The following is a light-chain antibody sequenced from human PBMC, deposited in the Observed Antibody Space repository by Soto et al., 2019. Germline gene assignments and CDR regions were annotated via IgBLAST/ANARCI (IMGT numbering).Light chain of an antibody. CDR3: QQYSDWPPLT. Sequence: EIVLTQSPGTLSLSPGERATLSCRASQSVSSSYLAWYQQKPGQAPRLLIYGASTRATGIPDRFSGSGSGTEFALTISSLQTEDCAVYYCQQYSDWPPLTFGGGTKVEIK. CDR1: QSVSSSY. J-gene: IGKJ4*01. V-gene: IGKV3-20*01. CDR2: GAS.